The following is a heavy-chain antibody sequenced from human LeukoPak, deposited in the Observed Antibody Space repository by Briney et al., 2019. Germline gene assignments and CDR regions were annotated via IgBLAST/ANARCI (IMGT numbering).Heavy chain of an antibody. V-gene: IGHV4-34*01. CDR1: GGSFSGYY. CDR3: ARGYSSGWYGARNSHEYFQH. Sequence: SETLSLTCAVYGGSFSGYYWSWIRQPPGKGLEWIGEINHSGSTNYNPSLKSRVTISVDTSKNQFSPKLSSVTAADTAVYYCARGYSSGWYGARNSHEYFQHWGQGTLVTVSS. CDR2: INHSGST. J-gene: IGHJ1*01. D-gene: IGHD6-19*01.